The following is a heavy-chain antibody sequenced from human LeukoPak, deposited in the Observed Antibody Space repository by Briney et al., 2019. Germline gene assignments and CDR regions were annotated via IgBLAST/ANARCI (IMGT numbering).Heavy chain of an antibody. V-gene: IGHV3-30*18. CDR3: AKAGRCSSTSCYFDY. CDR1: GFTFSSYG. J-gene: IGHJ4*02. CDR2: ISYDGSNK. D-gene: IGHD2-2*01. Sequence: QPGGSLRLSCAASGFTFSSYGMHWVRQAPGKGLEWVAVISYDGSNKYYADSVKGRFTISRDNSKNTLYLQMNSLRAEDTAVYYCAKAGRCSSTSCYFDYWGQGTLVTVSS.